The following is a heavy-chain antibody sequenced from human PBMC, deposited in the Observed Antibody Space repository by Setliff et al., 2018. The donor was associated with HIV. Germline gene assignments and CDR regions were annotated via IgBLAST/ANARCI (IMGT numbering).Heavy chain of an antibody. V-gene: IGHV4-39*07. Sequence: SETLSLTCPVSGGSVMSSVYYWAWIRQPPGKGLEWIGSISFSGTYLNPSLKSRVTISVDRSKDQFSLKMTSVTAADTAIYYCARSSTAGFDFWGQGTLVTAPQ. CDR3: ARSSTAGFDF. J-gene: IGHJ4*02. CDR1: GGSVMSSVYY. D-gene: IGHD6-19*01. CDR2: ISFSGT.